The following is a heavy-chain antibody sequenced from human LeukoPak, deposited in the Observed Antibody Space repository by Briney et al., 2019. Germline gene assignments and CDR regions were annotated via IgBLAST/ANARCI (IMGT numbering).Heavy chain of an antibody. Sequence: AETLSLTCTVSGGSISSHYWSWIRQPPGKGLEWIGYIYYSGSTNYNPSLKSRVTISVDTSESQFSLKLSSVTAADTAVYYYARGAGWLPLVWGQGTLVTVSS. J-gene: IGHJ4*02. CDR1: GGSISSHY. D-gene: IGHD5-24*01. CDR3: ARGAGWLPLV. V-gene: IGHV4-59*11. CDR2: IYYSGST.